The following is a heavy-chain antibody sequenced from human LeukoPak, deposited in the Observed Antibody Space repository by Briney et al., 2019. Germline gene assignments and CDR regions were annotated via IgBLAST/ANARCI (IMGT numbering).Heavy chain of an antibody. D-gene: IGHD4-17*01. V-gene: IGHV3-21*01. Sequence: GGSLRLSCAASGFTFSSYSMNWVRQAPGKGLEWVSSVSSSSSYIYYADSVKGRFTISRDNAKNSLYLQMNSLRAEDTAVYYCASQYGDRTDYWGQGTLVTVSS. CDR3: ASQYGDRTDY. CDR2: VSSSSSYI. J-gene: IGHJ4*02. CDR1: GFTFSSYS.